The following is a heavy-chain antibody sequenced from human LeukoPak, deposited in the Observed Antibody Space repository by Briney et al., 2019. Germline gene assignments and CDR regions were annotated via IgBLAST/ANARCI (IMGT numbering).Heavy chain of an antibody. J-gene: IGHJ4*02. Sequence: PSETLSLTCTVSGGSISSYYWSWIRQPPGKGLEWIGYIYYSGSTNYNPSLKSRVTISVDTSKNQFSLKLSSVTAADTAVYYCARDLRSGNYYSDYWGQGILVTVSS. CDR2: IYYSGST. D-gene: IGHD3-10*02. CDR1: GGSISSYY. V-gene: IGHV4-59*01. CDR3: ARDLRSGNYYSDY.